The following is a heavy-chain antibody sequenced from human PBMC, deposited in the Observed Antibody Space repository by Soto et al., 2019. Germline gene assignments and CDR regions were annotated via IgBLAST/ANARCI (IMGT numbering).Heavy chain of an antibody. D-gene: IGHD5-18*01. Sequence: GPTLVNPTQTLTLTCRFSGFSLSTSGVGVSWIRQPPGKALEWLAHIFSNDEKSYSTSLKSRLTISKDTSKSQVVLTMTNMDPVDTATYYCARIVFSDTAMVPYYYYYGMDVWGQGTTVTVSS. CDR2: IFSNDEK. CDR1: GFSLSTSGVG. CDR3: ARIVFSDTAMVPYYYYYGMDV. J-gene: IGHJ6*02. V-gene: IGHV2-26*01.